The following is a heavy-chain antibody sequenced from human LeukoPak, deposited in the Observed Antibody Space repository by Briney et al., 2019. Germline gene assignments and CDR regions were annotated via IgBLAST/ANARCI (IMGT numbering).Heavy chain of an antibody. CDR3: AKDRGVHYYGSERGLFNWFDP. Sequence: GGSLRLSCAASGFTFSSYAVSWVRQAPGKGLEWVSAISGSGGSTYYADSVKGRFTISRDNSKNTLYLQMNSLRAEDTAVYYCAKDRGVHYYGSERGLFNWFDPWGQGTLVTVSS. CDR2: ISGSGGST. J-gene: IGHJ5*02. D-gene: IGHD3-10*01. CDR1: GFTFSSYA. V-gene: IGHV3-23*01.